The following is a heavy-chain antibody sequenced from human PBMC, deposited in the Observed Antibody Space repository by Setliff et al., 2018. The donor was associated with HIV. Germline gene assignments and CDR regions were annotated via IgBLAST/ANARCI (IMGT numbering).Heavy chain of an antibody. CDR3: ARHAGSRGYYPRPFDY. CDR2: IYYTGNT. V-gene: IGHV4-39*01. D-gene: IGHD3-22*01. Sequence: PSETLSLTCTVSDGSITTDNYFWGWIRQPPGKGLEWIGSIYYTGNTYSNSSLKSRVSMSVDTSKNQQSLKLSSVTAADTAVYYCARHAGSRGYYPRPFDYWGQGTLVTVSS. CDR1: DGSITTDNYF. J-gene: IGHJ4*02.